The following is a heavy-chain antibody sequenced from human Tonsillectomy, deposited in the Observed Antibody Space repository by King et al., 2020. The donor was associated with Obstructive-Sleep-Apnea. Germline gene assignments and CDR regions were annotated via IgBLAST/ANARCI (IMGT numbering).Heavy chain of an antibody. CDR2: INPDGSVA. Sequence: VQLVESGGALVQPGGSLRLSCAASGFTFSSYWIHWVRQAPGKGLVWVSRINPDGSVAIYADSVKGRFTISRYNAKNTLYLQMNDLRPGDTARYYCARPTVTLEYWGQGSQVTVPS. CDR1: GFTFSSYW. CDR3: ARPTVTLEY. D-gene: IGHD4-17*01. V-gene: IGHV3-74*01. J-gene: IGHJ4*02.